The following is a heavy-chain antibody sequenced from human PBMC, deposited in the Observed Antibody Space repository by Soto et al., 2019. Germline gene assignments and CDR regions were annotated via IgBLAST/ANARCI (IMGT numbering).Heavy chain of an antibody. Sequence: PSETLSLTCAVSGGSISSGGYSWGWIRQPPGKGLEWIGYIYHSGSTYYNPSLKSRVTISVDRSKNQFSLKLSSVTAADTAVYCCARAPDYCGQGTLVTVSS. CDR2: IYHSGST. V-gene: IGHV4-30-2*01. CDR3: ARAPDY. J-gene: IGHJ4*02. CDR1: GGSISSGGYS.